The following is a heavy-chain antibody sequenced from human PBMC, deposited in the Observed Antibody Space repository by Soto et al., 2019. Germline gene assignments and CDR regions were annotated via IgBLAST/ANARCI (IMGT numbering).Heavy chain of an antibody. CDR3: AKVSRKGSAIDFDY. CDR2: VNPNNGDT. CDR1: GYTFSNYD. V-gene: IGHV1-8*01. J-gene: IGHJ4*02. D-gene: IGHD3-10*01. Sequence: QVQLVQSGAELKKPGASVKVSCKASGYTFSNYDMNWVRQATGQGPEWIGWVNPNNGDTGYAQKFQGRVTLTTDIFTPTAYMELTSLRSEDTAIYYCAKVSRKGSAIDFDYWGQRTLITVSS.